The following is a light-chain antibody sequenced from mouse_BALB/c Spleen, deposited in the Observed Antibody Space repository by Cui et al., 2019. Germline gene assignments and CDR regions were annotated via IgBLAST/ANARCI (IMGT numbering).Light chain of an antibody. V-gene: IGKV4-80*01. CDR2: GTS. CDR3: HQWSSYPWT. J-gene: IGKJ1*01. CDR1: SSVSY. Sequence: QIVLTQSPAIMSASLGEEITLTCSASSSVSYMHWYQQKSCTSPKLLIYGTSSLASGVASRFSGSGSGTFYSLTISIVEAEDAADYYCHQWSSYPWTFGGDTKLEIK.